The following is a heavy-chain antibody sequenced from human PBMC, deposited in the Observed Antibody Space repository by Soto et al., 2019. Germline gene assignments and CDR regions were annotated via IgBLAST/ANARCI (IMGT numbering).Heavy chain of an antibody. Sequence: ASVKVSCKACGYSFTRCGISWVRQAPGQGLECMGWISTYNGSTNYAQKFQGRVSMTTDTSTSTAYMGLRSLRYADTAVFFRALWHASDSWGQGTLVTVPS. CDR2: ISTYNGST. CDR1: GYSFTRCG. J-gene: IGHJ4*02. D-gene: IGHD3-10*01. CDR3: ALWHASDS. V-gene: IGHV1-18*04.